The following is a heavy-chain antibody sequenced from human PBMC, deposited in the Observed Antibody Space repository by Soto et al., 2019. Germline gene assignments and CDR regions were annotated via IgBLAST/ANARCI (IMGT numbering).Heavy chain of an antibody. CDR1: GFTLSSYW. CDR3: VREDCGGGLCKRFDY. J-gene: IGHJ4*02. V-gene: IGHV3-74*03. D-gene: IGHD2-15*01. Sequence: EVHVEESGGGLVQPAGSLRLSCAASGFTLSSYWMHWARQAPGKGLVWVSSIDGARHIIMHADSVKGRFTVSTDNAKNTLYLQMNSLRTEDTAVYYCVREDCGGGLCKRFDYWGQGTPVTVSS. CDR2: IDGARHII.